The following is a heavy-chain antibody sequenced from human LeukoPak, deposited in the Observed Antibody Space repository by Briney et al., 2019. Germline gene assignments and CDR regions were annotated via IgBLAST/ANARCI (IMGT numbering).Heavy chain of an antibody. J-gene: IGHJ4*02. CDR3: ARNILRYFDWFDY. D-gene: IGHD3-9*01. CDR2: INPNSGGT. V-gene: IGHV1-2*02. Sequence: ASVTVSCKASGYTFTGYYMHWVRQAPGQGLEWMGWINPNSGGTNYAQKFQGRVTMTRDTSISTAYMELSRLRSDDTAVYYCARNILRYFDWFDYWGQGTLVTVSS. CDR1: GYTFTGYY.